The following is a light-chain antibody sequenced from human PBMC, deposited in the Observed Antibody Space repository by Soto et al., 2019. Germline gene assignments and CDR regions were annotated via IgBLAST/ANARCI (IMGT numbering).Light chain of an antibody. CDR1: SSDIGAYNY. CDR2: DVT. J-gene: IGLJ2*01. V-gene: IGLV2-14*01. Sequence: QSVLTQPASVSGSPGQSIAISCTGSSSDIGAYNYVSWYQHHPGKAPKLIIYDVTSRPSGVSSRFSGAKSGNAASLIISGLQPEDEADYLCASYTDYNPLVIFGGGTKVTVL. CDR3: ASYTDYNPLVI.